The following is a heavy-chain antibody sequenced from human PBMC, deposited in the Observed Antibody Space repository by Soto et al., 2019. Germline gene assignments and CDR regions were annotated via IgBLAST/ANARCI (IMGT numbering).Heavy chain of an antibody. D-gene: IGHD3-10*01. CDR2: IIPIFGTA. J-gene: IGHJ4*02. CDR1: GGTFSSYA. V-gene: IGHV1-69*13. Sequence: SVKVSCKASGGTFSSYAISWVRQAPGQGLEWMGGIIPIFGTANYAQKFQGRVTITADESTSTAYMELSSLRSDDTAVYYCARDLFPMVRGVSYGYWGQGTLVTVSS. CDR3: ARDLFPMVRGVSYGY.